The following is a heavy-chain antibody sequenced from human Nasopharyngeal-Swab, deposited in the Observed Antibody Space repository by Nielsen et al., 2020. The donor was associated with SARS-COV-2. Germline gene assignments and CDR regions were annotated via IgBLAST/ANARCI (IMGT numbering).Heavy chain of an antibody. J-gene: IGHJ4*02. D-gene: IGHD5-12*01. CDR2: ISRNSDYI. V-gene: IGHV3-21*01. CDR3: ARGGYRDYDYAY. Sequence: WIRQPPGKGLEWVPSISRNSDYILYADSVKGRFTISRDNAKNSLFLQMNSLRADDTAVYYCARGGYRDYDYAYWGQGTLVTVSS.